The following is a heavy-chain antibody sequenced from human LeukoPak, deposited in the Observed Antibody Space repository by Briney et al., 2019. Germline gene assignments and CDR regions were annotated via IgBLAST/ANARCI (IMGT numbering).Heavy chain of an antibody. D-gene: IGHD4-23*01. CDR3: AGSYGGNAVGPFDI. J-gene: IGHJ3*02. CDR1: GWSFSGYH. V-gene: IGHV4-34*01. CDR2: VSQSGVA. Sequence: SETLCLTCAVSGWSFSGYHWSWIRQAPGKGLEWIGEVSQSGVASYNPSLKSRVTISVETSKNHFSLKLNSVTAADTAMYYCAGSYGGNAVGPFDIWGQGTTVIVSS.